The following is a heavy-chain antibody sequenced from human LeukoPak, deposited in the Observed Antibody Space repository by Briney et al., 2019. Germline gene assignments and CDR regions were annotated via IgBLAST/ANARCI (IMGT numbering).Heavy chain of an antibody. Sequence: SETLSLTCTVSGGSISSFYWTWIRQPPGKGLEWVGYVDSSGSTHYSPSLKSRVTISLDTSKNQFSLKLTSVTAADTAVYYCARDRELGYWGQGTLVTVSS. CDR3: ARDRELGY. D-gene: IGHD3-10*01. V-gene: IGHV4-59*01. J-gene: IGHJ4*02. CDR1: GGSISSFY. CDR2: VDSSGST.